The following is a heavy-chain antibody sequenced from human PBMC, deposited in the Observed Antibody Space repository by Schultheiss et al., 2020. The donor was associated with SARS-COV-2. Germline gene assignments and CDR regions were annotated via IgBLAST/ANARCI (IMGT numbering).Heavy chain of an antibody. CDR1: GFSFSGSG. V-gene: IGHV3-73*01. Sequence: GGSLRLSCVTSGFSFSGSGIYWVRQAPGKGLEWVGRIRSKARNYATTYAASVKGRFIISRDESRNTSYLQMNSLKIEDTAVYYCTRNSTSSGWFNPWGQGTLVTVSS. CDR2: IRSKARNYAT. CDR3: TRNSTSSGWFNP. J-gene: IGHJ5*02. D-gene: IGHD6-6*01.